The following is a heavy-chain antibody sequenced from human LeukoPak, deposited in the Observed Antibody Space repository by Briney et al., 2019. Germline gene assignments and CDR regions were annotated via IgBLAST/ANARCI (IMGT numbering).Heavy chain of an antibody. V-gene: IGHV1-69*13. CDR1: GGTFISYA. J-gene: IGHJ4*02. D-gene: IGHD2-21*02. CDR3: AREGGYCGGDCYGLVSWDY. CDR2: IIPIFGTA. Sequence: SVKVSCKASGGTFISYAISWVRQAPGQGLEWMGGIIPIFGTANYAQKFQGRVTITADESTSTAYMELSSLRSEDTAVYYCAREGGYCGGDCYGLVSWDYWGQGTLVTVSS.